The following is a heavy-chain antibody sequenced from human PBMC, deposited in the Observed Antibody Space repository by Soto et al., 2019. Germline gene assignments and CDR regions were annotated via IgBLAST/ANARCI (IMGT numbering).Heavy chain of an antibody. Sequence: EVQLVESGGGLVKPGGSPRLSCAASGFTFSSYSMNWVRQAPGKGLEWVSSISSSSSYIYYADSVKGRLTISRDNAKNSLFLQMNSLRAEDSAVYYCARGMGTAMVTLSFDYWGQGTLVTVSS. D-gene: IGHD5-18*01. CDR3: ARGMGTAMVTLSFDY. J-gene: IGHJ4*02. V-gene: IGHV3-21*01. CDR1: GFTFSSYS. CDR2: ISSSSSYI.